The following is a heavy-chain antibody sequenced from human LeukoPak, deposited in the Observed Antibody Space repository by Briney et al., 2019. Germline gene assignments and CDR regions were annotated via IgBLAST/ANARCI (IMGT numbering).Heavy chain of an antibody. CDR1: GGTISSSGYY. V-gene: IGHV4-39*01. CDR3: ASRLRPNDAFDI. CDR2: IYYSGST. D-gene: IGHD5-12*01. Sequence: SETLSLTCTVSGGTISSSGYYWGWIRQPPGKGLEWIGSIYYSGSTYYNPSLKSRATISVDTSRNQFSLKLSSVTAADTAVYYCASRLRPNDAFDIWGQGTMVTVSS. J-gene: IGHJ3*02.